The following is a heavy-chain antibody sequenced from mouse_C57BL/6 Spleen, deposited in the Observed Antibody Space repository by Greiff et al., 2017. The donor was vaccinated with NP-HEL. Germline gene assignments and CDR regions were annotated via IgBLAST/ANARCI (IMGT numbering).Heavy chain of an antibody. CDR2: INPSTGGT. CDR1: GYSFTGYY. D-gene: IGHD1-1*01. V-gene: IGHV1-42*01. J-gene: IGHJ4*01. Sequence: VQLQQSGPELVKPGASVKISCKASGYSFTGYYMNWVKQSPEKSLEWIGEINPSTGGTTYNQKFKAKATLTVDKSSSTAYMQLKSLTSEDSAVYYCARTTVVAGDAMDYWGQRTSVTVSS. CDR3: ARTTVVAGDAMDY.